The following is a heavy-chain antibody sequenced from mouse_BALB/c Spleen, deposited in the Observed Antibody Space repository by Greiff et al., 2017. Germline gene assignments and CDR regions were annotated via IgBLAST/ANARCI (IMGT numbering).Heavy chain of an antibody. J-gene: IGHJ4*01. CDR2: ISSGGST. CDR3: ARTGLRGDAMDY. D-gene: IGHD2-2*01. Sequence: LVESGGGLVKPGGSLKLSCAASGFTFSSYAMSWVRQTPEKRLEWVASISSGGSTYYPDSVKGRFTISRDNARNILYLQMSSLRSEDTAMYYCARTGLRGDAMDYWGQGTSVTVSS. CDR1: GFTFSSYA. V-gene: IGHV5-6-5*01.